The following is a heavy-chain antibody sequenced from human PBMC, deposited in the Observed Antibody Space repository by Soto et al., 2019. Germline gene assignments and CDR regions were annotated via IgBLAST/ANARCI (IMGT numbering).Heavy chain of an antibody. CDR1: GFTLSSYE. J-gene: IGHJ4*02. CDR3: AVSYYDFDY. V-gene: IGHV3-48*03. CDR2: ISSSGSTI. D-gene: IGHD1-26*01. Sequence: GGSLRLSCAASGFTLSSYEMNWVRQAPGKGLEWVSYISSSGSTIYYADSVKGRFTISRDNAKNSLYLQMNSLRAEDTAVYYCAVSYYDFDYWGQGTLVTVSS.